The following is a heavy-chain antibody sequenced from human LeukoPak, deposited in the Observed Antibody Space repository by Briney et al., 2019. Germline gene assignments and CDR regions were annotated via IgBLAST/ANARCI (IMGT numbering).Heavy chain of an antibody. J-gene: IGHJ4*02. D-gene: IGHD3-22*01. Sequence: SETLSLTCAVYGGSFSGYYWSWIRQPPGKGLEWIGYIYYSGSTNYNPSLKSRVTISVDTSKNQFSLKLSSVTAADTAVYYCARHHYYDSSGLFDYWGQGTLVTVSS. V-gene: IGHV4-59*08. CDR3: ARHHYYDSSGLFDY. CDR1: GGSFSGYY. CDR2: IYYSGST.